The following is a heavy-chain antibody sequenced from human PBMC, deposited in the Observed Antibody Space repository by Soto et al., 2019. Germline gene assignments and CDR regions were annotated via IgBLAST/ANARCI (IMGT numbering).Heavy chain of an antibody. CDR1: GGTFSSYA. CDR2: IIPIFGTA. Sequence: QVQLVQSGAEVKKPGSSVKVSCKASGGTFSSYAISWVRQAPGQGLEWMGGIIPIFGTANYAQKFQGRVTITADKSTSTAYMELSSLRSEDTAVYYCARALLDSSGYSYYYYGMDVWGQGTTVTVSS. J-gene: IGHJ6*02. V-gene: IGHV1-69*06. CDR3: ARALLDSSGYSYYYYGMDV. D-gene: IGHD3-22*01.